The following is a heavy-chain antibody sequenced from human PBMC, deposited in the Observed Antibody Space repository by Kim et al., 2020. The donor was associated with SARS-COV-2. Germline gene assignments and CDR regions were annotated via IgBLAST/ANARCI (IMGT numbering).Heavy chain of an antibody. D-gene: IGHD1-1*01. V-gene: IGHV3-23*01. J-gene: IGHJ5*02. CDR3: AKGGNWNDEGWFDP. Sequence: AGSVKGRFTISRDKSKNTLYLQMNRLRAEDTAVYYCAKGGNWNDEGWFDPWGQGTLVTVSS.